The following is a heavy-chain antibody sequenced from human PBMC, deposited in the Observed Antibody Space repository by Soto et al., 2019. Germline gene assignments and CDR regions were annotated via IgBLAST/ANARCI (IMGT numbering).Heavy chain of an antibody. D-gene: IGHD6-13*01. J-gene: IGHJ4*02. V-gene: IGHV3-23*01. CDR1: GFTFKSYS. CDR3: AKDGYSSSSWAFDC. Sequence: GGSLRLSCAASGFTFKSYSMSWVRQAPGKGLEWVSGITGSGGTTSYADSVKGRFTISRDNSKNTLYLQMNSLRAEDTAVYYCAKDGYSSSSWAFDCWGQGIQVTVSS. CDR2: ITGSGGTT.